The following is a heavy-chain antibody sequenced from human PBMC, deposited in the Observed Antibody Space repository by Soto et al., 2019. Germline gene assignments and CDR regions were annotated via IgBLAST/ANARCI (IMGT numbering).Heavy chain of an antibody. CDR2: IYYSGST. CDR3: ARGSVGKRPIPFDY. J-gene: IGHJ4*02. Sequence: QVQLQESGPGLVKPSQTLSLTYTVSGGSISSGGYYWSWIRQHPGKGLEWIGYIYYSGSTYYNPSLKSRVTISVDTSKNQFSLKLGSVTAADTAVYYCARGSVGKRPIPFDYWGQGTLVTVSS. D-gene: IGHD1-26*01. CDR1: GGSISSGGYY. V-gene: IGHV4-31*03.